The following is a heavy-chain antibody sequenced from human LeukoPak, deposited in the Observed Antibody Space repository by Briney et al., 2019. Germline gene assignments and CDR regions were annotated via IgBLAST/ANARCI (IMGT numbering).Heavy chain of an antibody. D-gene: IGHD6-19*01. V-gene: IGHV3-74*01. CDR1: GFTFSKYW. Sequence: PGGSLRLSCAASGFTFSKYWMLWVRQAPGKGLESVSRINTDGTVTTYADSVKGRFTVSRDNADNTMFLQTNSVRDEDTAVYYCATKQWLAPPPDSWGQGTPVTVSS. CDR2: INTDGTVT. J-gene: IGHJ4*02. CDR3: ATKQWLAPPPDS.